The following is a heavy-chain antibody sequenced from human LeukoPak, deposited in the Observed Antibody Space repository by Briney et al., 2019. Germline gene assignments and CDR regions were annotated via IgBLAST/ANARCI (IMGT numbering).Heavy chain of an antibody. CDR1: GFTFSSYS. V-gene: IGHV3-21*01. J-gene: IGHJ4*02. CDR2: ISSSSSYI. CDR3: ASMGPSWDYDFWSGYPIDY. Sequence: EAGGSLRLSCAASGFTFSSYSMNWVRQAPGKGLEWVSSISSSSSYIYYADSVKGRFTISRDNAKNSLYLQMNSLRAEDTAVYYCASMGPSWDYDFWSGYPIDYWGQGTLVTVSS. D-gene: IGHD3-3*01.